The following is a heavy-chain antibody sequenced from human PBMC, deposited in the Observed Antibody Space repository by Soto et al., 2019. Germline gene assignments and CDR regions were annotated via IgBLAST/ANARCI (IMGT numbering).Heavy chain of an antibody. V-gene: IGHV3-33*01. J-gene: IGHJ4*02. CDR1: GFNFSSYP. D-gene: IGHD2-15*01. CDR3: ARDRRYCSGGRCYSSFDY. CDR2: IWYDGSIE. Sequence: QVQLVESGGGVVQPGRSLRLACAASGFNFSSYPMHWVRQAPGKGPEWVAVIWYDGSIEDYVDSVKGRFTIFRDNSKNTLYLQMHSLRAEDTAVCYCARDRRYCSGGRCYSSFDYWGQGTLVTVSS.